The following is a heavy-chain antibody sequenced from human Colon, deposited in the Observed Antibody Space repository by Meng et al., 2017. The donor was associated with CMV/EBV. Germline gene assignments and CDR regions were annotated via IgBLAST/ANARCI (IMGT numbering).Heavy chain of an antibody. Sequence: GGSLRLSCVASGFAFGTSNLHWVRQAPAKGLEWVSSISASSSYIYYADSVKGRFTIARDNAKNSVYLQMDNLGGDDTALYYCTRDRRGSFYEPAFDVWGQGTVVTVSS. CDR1: GFAFGTSN. V-gene: IGHV3-21*01. CDR3: TRDRRGSFYEPAFDV. J-gene: IGHJ3*01. D-gene: IGHD1-26*01. CDR2: ISASSSYI.